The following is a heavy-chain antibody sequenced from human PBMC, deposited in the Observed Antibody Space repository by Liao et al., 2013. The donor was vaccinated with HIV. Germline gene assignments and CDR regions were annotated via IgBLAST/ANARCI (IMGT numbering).Heavy chain of an antibody. Sequence: QVQLQESGPGLVKPSATLSLTCTVSGGSISSYSWSWIRQPAGKGLEWIGRIYPSGSTNNNPSLKSRVTMSVDTSKNHFSLRLTSVTAADTAVYYCARGPDYGDYGWDWFDPWGQGTLVTVSS. CDR3: ARGPDYGDYGWDWFDP. V-gene: IGHV4-4*07. CDR1: GGSISSYS. J-gene: IGHJ5*02. CDR2: IYPSGST. D-gene: IGHD4-17*01.